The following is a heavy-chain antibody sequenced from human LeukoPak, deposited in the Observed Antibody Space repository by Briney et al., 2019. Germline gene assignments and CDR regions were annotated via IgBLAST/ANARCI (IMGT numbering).Heavy chain of an antibody. V-gene: IGHV3-48*01. CDR1: GFTFSSYS. CDR3: ARGGVYSSSWYQGFDY. Sequence: QAGGSLRLSCAASGFTFSSYSMNWVRQAPGKGLEWVSYISSSSSTIYYADSVKGRFTISRDNAKNSLYLQMNSLRAEDTAVYCCARGGVYSSSWYQGFDYWGQRTLVTVSS. CDR2: ISSSSSTI. D-gene: IGHD6-13*01. J-gene: IGHJ4*02.